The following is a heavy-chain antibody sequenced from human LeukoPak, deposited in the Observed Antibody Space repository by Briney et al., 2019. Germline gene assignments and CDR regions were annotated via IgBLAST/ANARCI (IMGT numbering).Heavy chain of an antibody. Sequence: ASVKVSCKASGGTFSSYAISWVRQAPGQGLEWMGGIIPIFGTANYAQKFQGRVTITADTSTSTAYLELSSLRSEDTAVYYCARRSFGDTAMVDSVDYWGQGTLVTVSS. CDR2: IIPIFGTA. CDR3: ARRSFGDTAMVDSVDY. V-gene: IGHV1-69*06. CDR1: GGTFSSYA. D-gene: IGHD5-18*01. J-gene: IGHJ4*02.